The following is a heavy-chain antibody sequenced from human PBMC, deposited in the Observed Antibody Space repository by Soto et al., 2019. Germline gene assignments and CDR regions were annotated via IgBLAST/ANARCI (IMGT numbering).Heavy chain of an antibody. Sequence: SETLSLTCTVSGDSISTTTYYGGWIRQPPGKGLEWIGSISNNGRSFYNPSLQSRVTMSVDASKNQFLLKLKSVTAADTALYYCARSTRAVAGRPDWFDPWGQGTLVTVSS. CDR1: GDSISTTTYY. D-gene: IGHD6-19*01. V-gene: IGHV4-39*01. J-gene: IGHJ5*01. CDR2: ISNNGRS. CDR3: ARSTRAVAGRPDWFDP.